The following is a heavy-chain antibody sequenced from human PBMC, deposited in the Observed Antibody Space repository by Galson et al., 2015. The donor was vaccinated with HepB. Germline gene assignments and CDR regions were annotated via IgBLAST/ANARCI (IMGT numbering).Heavy chain of an antibody. D-gene: IGHD2-15*01. V-gene: IGHV1-2*06. CDR2: INPNSGGT. Sequence: SVKVSCKASGYTFTGYYMHWVRPAPGQGLEWMGRINPNSGGTNYAQKFQGRVTMTRDTSISTAYMELSRLRSDDTAVYYCARDSWGGYCSGGSCYSNAFDIWGQGTMVTVSS. CDR1: GYTFTGYY. CDR3: ARDSWGGYCSGGSCYSNAFDI. J-gene: IGHJ3*02.